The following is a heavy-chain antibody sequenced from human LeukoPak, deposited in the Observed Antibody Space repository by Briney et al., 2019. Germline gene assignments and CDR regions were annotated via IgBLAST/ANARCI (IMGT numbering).Heavy chain of an antibody. D-gene: IGHD5-18*01. J-gene: IGHJ6*03. CDR1: GGSISSSSYY. CDR2: IYYSGST. CDR3: ARGGYSYGYVYYYYYMDV. V-gene: IGHV4-39*07. Sequence: SETLSLTCTVSGGSISSSSYYWGWIRQPPGKGLEWIGSIYYSGSTYYNPSLKSRVTISVDTSKNQFSLKLSSVTAADTAVYYCARGGYSYGYVYYYYYMDVWGKGTTVTISS.